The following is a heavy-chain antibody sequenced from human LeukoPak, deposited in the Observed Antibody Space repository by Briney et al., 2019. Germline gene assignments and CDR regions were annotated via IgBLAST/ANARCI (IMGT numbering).Heavy chain of an antibody. Sequence: AGGSLRLSCAASKFTFSTSGMSWVRQAPGKGLEWVSAISGSGANTYYVDSVKGRFTISRDNSKNTLYLEMSSLRSDDSAVYYCAKESQTYYDIMTGYPNYYFDYWGQGTLVTVSS. CDR1: KFTFSTSG. V-gene: IGHV3-23*01. D-gene: IGHD3-9*01. CDR3: AKESQTYYDIMTGYPNYYFDY. CDR2: ISGSGANT. J-gene: IGHJ4*02.